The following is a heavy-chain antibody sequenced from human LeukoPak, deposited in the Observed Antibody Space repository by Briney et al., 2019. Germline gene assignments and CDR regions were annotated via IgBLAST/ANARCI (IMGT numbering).Heavy chain of an antibody. CDR1: GFTFSSFW. Sequence: GGSLRLSCAVSGFTFSSFWMSWVRQAPGKGLEWVANIRQDGSEKYYVHSVRGRFTISRDNAKNSLYLQMNSLRAEDTAVYYCARIGGVGSGWYISYFDYWGQGTLVTVSS. D-gene: IGHD6-19*01. V-gene: IGHV3-7*01. CDR3: ARIGGVGSGWYISYFDY. CDR2: IRQDGSEK. J-gene: IGHJ4*02.